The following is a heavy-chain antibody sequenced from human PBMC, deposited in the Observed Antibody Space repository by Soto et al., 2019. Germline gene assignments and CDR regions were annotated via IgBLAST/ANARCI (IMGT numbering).Heavy chain of an antibody. CDR2: IYYSGST. J-gene: IGHJ3*02. D-gene: IGHD3-9*01. V-gene: IGHV4-39*07. CDR3: ARGIFYAFDI. Sequence: SETLSLTCTVSGGSISSSSYYWGWIRQPPGKGLEWIGSIYYSGSTNYNPSLNSRVTISLDRSKNQFSLKLSSVAAADTAVYYCARGIFYAFDIWGQGTMVTVSS. CDR1: GGSISSSSYY.